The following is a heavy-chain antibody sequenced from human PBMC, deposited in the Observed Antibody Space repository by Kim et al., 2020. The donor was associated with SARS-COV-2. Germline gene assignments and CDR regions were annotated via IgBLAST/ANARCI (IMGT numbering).Heavy chain of an antibody. Sequence: GGSLRLSCAASGFTFRSNEMSWVRQVQGKGLEWISYITGSFATFPYANPGKGRFTVSGDNAENSLYLQKNSLRVEDKAVYYCARRPPFGSGRWWYFDHWGLGIPVTVSS. CDR1: GFTFRSNE. V-gene: IGHV3-48*03. D-gene: IGHD3-10*01. CDR3: ARRPPFGSGRWWYFDH. J-gene: IGHJ4*02. CDR2: ITGSFATF.